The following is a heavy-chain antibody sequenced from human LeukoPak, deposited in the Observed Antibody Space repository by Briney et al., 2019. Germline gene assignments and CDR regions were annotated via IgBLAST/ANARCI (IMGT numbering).Heavy chain of an antibody. V-gene: IGHV3-7*01. CDR3: ARDGNSWNYGGRELGY. Sequence: GGTLRLSCAASGFTFSNYAMNWVRQAPEKGLEWVANIKQDGSEKYYVDSVKGRFTISRDSAKNSLYLQMNSLRAEDTAVYYCARDGNSWNYGGRELGYWGQGTLVTVSS. CDR1: GFTFSNYA. J-gene: IGHJ4*02. D-gene: IGHD1-7*01. CDR2: IKQDGSEK.